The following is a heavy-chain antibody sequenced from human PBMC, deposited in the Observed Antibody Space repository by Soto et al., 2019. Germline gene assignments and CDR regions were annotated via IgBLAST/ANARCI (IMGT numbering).Heavy chain of an antibody. Sequence: SETLSLTCTVSCGSISSYYWSWIRQPPGKGLEWIGYIYYSGSSNYNPSLKSRVTISVDTSKNQFPLKLNSVTAADTAVYYCARYYCTSTTCYYFDYWGQGTLVTVSS. V-gene: IGHV4-59*01. J-gene: IGHJ4*02. CDR3: ARYYCTSTTCYYFDY. CDR2: IYYSGSS. D-gene: IGHD2-2*01. CDR1: CGSISSYY.